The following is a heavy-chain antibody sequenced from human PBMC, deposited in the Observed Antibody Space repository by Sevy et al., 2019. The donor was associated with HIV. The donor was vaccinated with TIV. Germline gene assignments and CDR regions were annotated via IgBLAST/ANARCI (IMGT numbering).Heavy chain of an antibody. D-gene: IGHD3-3*01. V-gene: IGHV3-48*03. J-gene: IGHJ3*02. CDR2: ISSSGSTI. CDR1: GFTFSSYE. Sequence: GGSLRLSCAASGFTFSSYEMNWVRQAPGKGLEWDSYISSSGSTIYYADSVKGRFSISRNKAKNTLYLQMNSLRAEDTDVYYCARETITILGMGGAFDIWGQGTMVTVSS. CDR3: ARETITILGMGGAFDI.